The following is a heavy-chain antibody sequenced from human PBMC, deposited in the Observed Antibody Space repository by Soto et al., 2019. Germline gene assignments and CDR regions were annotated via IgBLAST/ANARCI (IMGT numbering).Heavy chain of an antibody. CDR1: GFTFSSYP. CDR2: ISGTGGDNT. V-gene: IGHV3-23*01. CDR3: AKDRSYYYYAMGV. Sequence: EVQLLESGGGLVQPGGSLRLSCAASGFTFSSYPMNWVRQAPGKGLEWVSLISGTGGDNTYYADSVKGRFTISRDNSKNTYLQMDSLRAEDTAVYYCAKDRSYYYYAMGVWGQGTTVTVSS. J-gene: IGHJ6*02.